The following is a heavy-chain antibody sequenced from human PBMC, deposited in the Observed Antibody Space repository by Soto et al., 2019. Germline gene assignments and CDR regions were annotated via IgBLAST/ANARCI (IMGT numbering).Heavy chain of an antibody. D-gene: IGHD1-1*01. J-gene: IGHJ4*02. Sequence: QVQLVQSGAEVKKPGASVKVSCKASGYTFSNYGFSWRRQAPGQGLEWMGWIYIDDTKYAQNLQGRVTMTTDTSTSTVYMELRSLRSDDTAVYYCARDRDWNLDYWGQGTMVTVSS. CDR3: ARDRDWNLDY. CDR1: GYTFSNYG. CDR2: IYIDDT. V-gene: IGHV1-18*01.